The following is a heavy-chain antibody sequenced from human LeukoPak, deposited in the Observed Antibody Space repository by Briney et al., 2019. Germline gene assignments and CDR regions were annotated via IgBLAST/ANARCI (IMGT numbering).Heavy chain of an antibody. CDR3: ARDSAIRIAARPFRGKYYFDY. Sequence: GGSLRLSCTASGFTFGFTLMSLCMSSVRQAPGKGLEWVANIKPAGNETYYVDSVKGRFTISRDNAKNSLYLQMNSLRAEDTAVYYCARDSAIRIAARPFRGKYYFDYWGQGTLVTVSS. CDR2: IKPAGNET. CDR1: GFTFGFTLMSLC. V-gene: IGHV3-7*01. J-gene: IGHJ4*02. D-gene: IGHD6-6*01.